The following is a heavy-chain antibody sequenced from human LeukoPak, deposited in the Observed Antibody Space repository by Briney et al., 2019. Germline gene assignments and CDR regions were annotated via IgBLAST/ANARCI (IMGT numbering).Heavy chain of an antibody. J-gene: IGHJ6*02. CDR2: ISSSSSYT. V-gene: IGHV3-11*03. Sequence: GGSLRLSCAASGFTFSDYYMSWIRQAPGKGLEWVSYISSSSSYTNYPDSVKGQFTISRDNAKNSLYLQMNSLRAEHTAVYYCARNFQTGLDVWGQGTTVTVSS. D-gene: IGHD2/OR15-2a*01. CDR1: GFTFSDYY. CDR3: ARNFQTGLDV.